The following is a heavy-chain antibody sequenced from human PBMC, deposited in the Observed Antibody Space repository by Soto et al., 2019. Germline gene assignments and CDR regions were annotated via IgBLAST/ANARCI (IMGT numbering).Heavy chain of an antibody. J-gene: IGHJ4*02. Sequence: SETLSLTCTVSGGSISSYYWSWIRQPPGKGLEWIGYIYYSGSTYYNPSLKSRVTISVDTSKNQFSLKLSSVTAADTAVYYCARHLSGSYSPFDYWGQGTLVTV. CDR1: GGSISSYY. D-gene: IGHD1-26*01. CDR2: IYYSGST. V-gene: IGHV4-59*04. CDR3: ARHLSGSYSPFDY.